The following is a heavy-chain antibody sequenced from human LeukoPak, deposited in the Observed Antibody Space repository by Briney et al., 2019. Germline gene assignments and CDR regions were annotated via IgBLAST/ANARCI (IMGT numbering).Heavy chain of an antibody. J-gene: IGHJ3*02. CDR2: ISAYNGNT. CDR3: AQSTVDIVATITLSHAFDI. V-gene: IGHV1-69*13. CDR1: GGTFSSYA. Sequence: GASVKVSCKASGGTFSSYAISWVRQAPGEGLEWMGGISAYNGNTNYAQKLQGRVTITADASTSTAYMELSSLRSEDTAVYYCAQSTVDIVATITLSHAFDIWGQGTMVTVSS. D-gene: IGHD5-12*01.